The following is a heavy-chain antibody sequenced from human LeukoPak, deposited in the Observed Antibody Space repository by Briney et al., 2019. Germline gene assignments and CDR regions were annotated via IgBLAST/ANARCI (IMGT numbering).Heavy chain of an antibody. CDR2: IYYSGST. Sequence: SEALSLTCTVSGGSISSSRYYWGWIRQPPGKGLEWIGSIYYSGSTYYNPSLKSRVTISVDTSKNQFSLKLSSVTAADTAVYYCARGGIAFNWFDPWGQGTLVTVSS. CDR1: GGSISSSRYY. D-gene: IGHD6-13*01. V-gene: IGHV4-39*07. J-gene: IGHJ5*02. CDR3: ARGGIAFNWFDP.